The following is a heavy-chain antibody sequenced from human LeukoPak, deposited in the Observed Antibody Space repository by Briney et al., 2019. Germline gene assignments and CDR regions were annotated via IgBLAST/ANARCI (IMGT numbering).Heavy chain of an antibody. CDR3: ATLCASVVAAPTDV. J-gene: IGHJ6*04. CDR1: GYTLTELS. D-gene: IGHD2-15*01. V-gene: IGHV1-24*01. Sequence: ASVKVSFKVSGYTLTELSMHWVRQAPGKGLEWMGGFDPEDGETIYAQKFQGRVTMTEDTSTDTAYMELSSLRSEDTAVYYCATLCASVVAAPTDVWGKGTTVTVSS. CDR2: FDPEDGET.